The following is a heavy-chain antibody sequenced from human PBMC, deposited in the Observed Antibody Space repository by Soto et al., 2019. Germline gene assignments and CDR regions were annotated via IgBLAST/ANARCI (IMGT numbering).Heavy chain of an antibody. CDR2: ISDNGANT. D-gene: IGHD6-25*01. CDR1: GFTFSHYA. J-gene: IGHJ4*02. V-gene: IGHV3-23*01. CDR3: ARAIGADFFDY. Sequence: GGSLRLSCIASGFTFSHYAMSWVRQAPGKGLEWVSTISDNGANTFIGDSMKDHFDISRDNSKNTVFLHLSTVRAEDTAIYYCARAIGADFFDYWGQGTPVTVSS.